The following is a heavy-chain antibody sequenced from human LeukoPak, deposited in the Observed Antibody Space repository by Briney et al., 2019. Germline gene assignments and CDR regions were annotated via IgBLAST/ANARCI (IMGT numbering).Heavy chain of an antibody. V-gene: IGHV3-30*02. CDR1: GLKFRNYG. CDR3: AKDFRTGGSYYGHYFQH. CDR2: IWYDGSHQ. J-gene: IGHJ1*01. D-gene: IGHD1-26*01. Sequence: GGSLRLSCVASGLKFRNYGMHWVRQAPGKGLEWVTFIWYDGSHQYYIDSVKGRFTVSRDNAKNSLYLQMNSLRAEDTALYYCAKDFRTGGSYYGHYFQHWGQGTLVTVSS.